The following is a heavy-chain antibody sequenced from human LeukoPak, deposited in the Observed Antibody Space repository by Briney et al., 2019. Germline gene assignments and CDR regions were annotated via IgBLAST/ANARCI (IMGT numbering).Heavy chain of an antibody. CDR3: AREGNNGWNKEY. CDR2: IQENGNAK. CDR1: GFTFSAYW. Sequence: TGGSLRLSCAASGFTFSAYWMTWVRQAPGKGLEWVANIQENGNAKYYVDSVKGRFTISRDNAKNSLYLQMNSLRAEDTAVYYCAREGNNGWNKEYWGQGTLDTVSS. V-gene: IGHV3-7*01. D-gene: IGHD2-8*01. J-gene: IGHJ4*02.